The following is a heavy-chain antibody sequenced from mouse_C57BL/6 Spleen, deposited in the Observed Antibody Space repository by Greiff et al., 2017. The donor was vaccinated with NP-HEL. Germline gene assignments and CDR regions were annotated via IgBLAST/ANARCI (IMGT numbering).Heavy chain of an antibody. CDR1: GYTFTSYW. V-gene: IGHV1-64*01. D-gene: IGHD2-5*01. CDR3: ARGGSNPAYYYSMDY. CDR2: IHPNSGST. J-gene: IGHJ4*01. Sequence: QVQLQQPGAELVKPGASVKLSCKASGYTFTSYWMHWVKQRPGQGLEWIGMIHPNSGSTNYNEKFKSKATLTVDKSSSTAYMQLSSLTSADSSFYYCARGGSNPAYYYSMDYWGQGTSVTVSS.